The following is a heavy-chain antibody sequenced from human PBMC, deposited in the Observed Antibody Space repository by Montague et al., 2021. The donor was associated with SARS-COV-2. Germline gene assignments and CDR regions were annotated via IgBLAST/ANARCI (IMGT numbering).Heavy chain of an antibody. CDR2: ISHGGAT. CDR1: GGPLSGYF. V-gene: IGHV4-34*01. J-gene: IGHJ3*02. Sequence: SETLSLTCGVSGGPLSGYFWSWIRQTPGKGLEWIGEISHGGATKYNPTLKSRATVSVDTSRNQFSLKLNSVTAADTAVYYCAMRGGALDAFDIWGQGTMVIVSS. D-gene: IGHD4-17*01. CDR3: AMRGGALDAFDI.